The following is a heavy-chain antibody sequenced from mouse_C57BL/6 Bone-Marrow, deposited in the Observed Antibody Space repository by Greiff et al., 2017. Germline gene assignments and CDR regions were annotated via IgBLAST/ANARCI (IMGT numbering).Heavy chain of an antibody. V-gene: IGHV1-42*01. J-gene: IGHJ2*01. CDR3: ARGEGLRRGPWGDY. D-gene: IGHD2-4*01. CDR2: INPSTGGT. Sequence: VQLQQSGPELVKPGASVKISCKASGYSFTGYYMNWVKQSPEKSLEWIGEINPSTGGTTYNQKFKAKATLTVDKSSSTAYMQLKSLTSEDSAVXYCARGEGLRRGPWGDYWGQGTTLTVSS. CDR1: GYSFTGYY.